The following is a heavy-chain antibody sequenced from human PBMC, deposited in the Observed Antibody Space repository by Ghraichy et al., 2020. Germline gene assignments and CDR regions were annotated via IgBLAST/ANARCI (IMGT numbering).Heavy chain of an antibody. CDR3: ARAGDSRYNWFDP. CDR2: IYYSGNT. CDR1: GGSISSHY. V-gene: IGHV4-59*11. D-gene: IGHD3-16*01. Sequence: SETLSLTCTVSGGSISSHYWNWIRQPPGKGLEWIGYIYYSGNTYYNPSLKSRVTISVDTSKNQFSLKLSSVTAADTAVYYCARAGDSRYNWFDPWGQGTLVTVSS. J-gene: IGHJ5*02.